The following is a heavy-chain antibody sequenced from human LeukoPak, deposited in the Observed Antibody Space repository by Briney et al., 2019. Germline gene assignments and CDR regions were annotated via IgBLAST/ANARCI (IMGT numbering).Heavy chain of an antibody. CDR2: ISYDGSNK. CDR3: EKASYYYDSRDHYYYYYGMDV. V-gene: IGHV3-30*18. J-gene: IGHJ6*02. Sequence: GGSLRLSCAASGFTFSSYGMHWVRQAPGKGLEWVAVISYDGSNKYYADSVKGRFTISRDNSKNTLYLQMNSLRAEDTAVYYCEKASYYYDSRDHYYYYYGMDVWGQGTTVTVSS. D-gene: IGHD3-22*01. CDR1: GFTFSSYG.